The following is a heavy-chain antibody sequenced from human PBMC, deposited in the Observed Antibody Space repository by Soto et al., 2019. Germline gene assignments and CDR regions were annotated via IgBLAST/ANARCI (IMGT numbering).Heavy chain of an antibody. J-gene: IGHJ4*02. Sequence: EMQLLESGGGLVQPGGSLRLSCAASGFTMSTYSVTWVRQAPGKGVEWVSGISVTPGITFYADSVKGRFTISRDSSNNAVYLQMNSLRAEDTAMYFCSKWSGYGDLWGQGTLVTVSS. CDR3: SKWSGYGDL. CDR1: GFTMSTYS. V-gene: IGHV3-23*01. D-gene: IGHD5-12*01. CDR2: ISVTPGIT.